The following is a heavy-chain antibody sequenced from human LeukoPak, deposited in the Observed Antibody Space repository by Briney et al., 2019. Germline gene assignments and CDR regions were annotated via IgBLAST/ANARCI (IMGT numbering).Heavy chain of an antibody. CDR2: INTDGSST. J-gene: IGHJ3*02. D-gene: IGHD1-1*01. V-gene: IGHV3-74*01. Sequence: GGSLRLSCAASGFTFSSYWMHWVRQAPGKGLVWVSRINTDGSSTSYADSVKGRFTISRDNAKNSLYLQMNSLRAEDTAVYYCASPTTGESAFDIWGQGTMVTVSS. CDR3: ASPTTGESAFDI. CDR1: GFTFSSYW.